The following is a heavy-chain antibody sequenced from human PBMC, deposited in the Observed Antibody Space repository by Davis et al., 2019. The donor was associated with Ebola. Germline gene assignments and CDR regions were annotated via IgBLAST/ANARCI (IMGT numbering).Heavy chain of an antibody. D-gene: IGHD3-10*01. V-gene: IGHV3-48*02. CDR2: ISSSSSTI. Sequence: GESLKISCAASGFTFSSYSMNWVRQAPGKGLEWVSYISSSSSTIYYADSVKGRFTISRDNAKNSLYLQMNSLRDEDTAVYYCVWFGDLEGYYYYMDVWGKGTTVTVSS. CDR3: VWFGDLEGYYYYMDV. J-gene: IGHJ6*03. CDR1: GFTFSSYS.